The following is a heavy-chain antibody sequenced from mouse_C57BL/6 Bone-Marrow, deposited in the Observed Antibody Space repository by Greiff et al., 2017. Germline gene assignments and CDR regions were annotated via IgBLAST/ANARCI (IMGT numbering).Heavy chain of an antibody. D-gene: IGHD2-13*01. CDR2: ISSGGSYT. CDR1: GFTFSSYG. V-gene: IGHV5-6*01. Sequence: VQLQESGGDLVKPGGSLKLSCAASGFTFSSYGMSWVRQTPDKRLEWVATISSGGSYTYYPDSVKGRFTISRDNAKNTLYLQMNSLKSEDTAMYYCAREFSYSDYDYFDYWGQGTTLTVSS. CDR3: AREFSYSDYDYFDY. J-gene: IGHJ2*01.